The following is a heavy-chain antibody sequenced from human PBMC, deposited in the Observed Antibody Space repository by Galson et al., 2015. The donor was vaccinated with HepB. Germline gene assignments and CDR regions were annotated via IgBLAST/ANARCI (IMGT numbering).Heavy chain of an antibody. CDR2: IYSGGRA. Sequence: SLRLSCAASGFTVSFNYMSWVRQAPGKGLEWVSVIYSGGRAYYAASVKGRFTISRENTKNTLYIQMNSLRAEDTAVYYCASTRSSWYPYFDYWGQGTLVTVSS. CDR3: ASTRSSWYPYFDY. V-gene: IGHV3-66*02. CDR1: GFTVSFNY. J-gene: IGHJ4*02. D-gene: IGHD6-13*01.